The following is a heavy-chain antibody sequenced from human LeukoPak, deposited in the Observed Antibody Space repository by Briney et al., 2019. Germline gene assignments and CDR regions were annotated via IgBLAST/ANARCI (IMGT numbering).Heavy chain of an antibody. CDR1: GLTVTNAW. CDR2: INGKGNII. D-gene: IGHD3-16*01. CDR3: ARENWGSLPH. Sequence: GGSLRLSCAASGLTVTNAWMNWVRQAPGKGLEWISYINGKGNIIDHAASVKGRFTISRDNAKNLLYLEINSLRVEDTAVYYCARENWGSLPHWGQGTLVTVSS. V-gene: IGHV3-11*01. J-gene: IGHJ4*02.